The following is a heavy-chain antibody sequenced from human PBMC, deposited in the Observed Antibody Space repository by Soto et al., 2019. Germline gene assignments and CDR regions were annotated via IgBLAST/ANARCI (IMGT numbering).Heavy chain of an antibody. CDR3: ARGGGVGVAGSAAFDM. V-gene: IGHV1-2*02. Sequence: QLHLVQSGAVVKKPGASVTVSCSASGYPVTAYYMHWVRQAPGRGREWMGGINPATGAAKYTQTFQGRVTMNRDTSTSTVFMELSGLTSEDTAVFYCARGGGVGVAGSAAFDMWGQGTLVTVSS. J-gene: IGHJ3*02. CDR1: GYPVTAYY. CDR2: INPATGAA. D-gene: IGHD3-3*01.